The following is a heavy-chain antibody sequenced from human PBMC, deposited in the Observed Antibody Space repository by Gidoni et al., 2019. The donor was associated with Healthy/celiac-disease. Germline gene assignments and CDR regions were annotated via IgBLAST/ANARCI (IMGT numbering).Heavy chain of an antibody. V-gene: IGHV1-46*01. Sequence: QVQLVQSGAEVKKPGASVKVSCKASGYTFTSYYMHWVRQAPGQGLEWMGIINPSGGSTSYAQKFQGRVTMTRDTSTSTVYMELSSLRSEDTAVYYCARDSAIYSSGWDGTFDYWGQGTLVTVSS. CDR3: ARDSAIYSSGWDGTFDY. J-gene: IGHJ4*02. CDR1: GYTFTSYY. D-gene: IGHD6-19*01. CDR2: INPSGGST.